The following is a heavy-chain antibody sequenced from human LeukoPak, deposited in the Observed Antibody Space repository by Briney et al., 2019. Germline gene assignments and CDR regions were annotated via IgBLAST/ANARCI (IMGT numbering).Heavy chain of an antibody. V-gene: IGHV3-23*01. CDR2: LSGTGGTT. J-gene: IGHJ4*02. CDR3: AKDRNIYGSGSSDY. D-gene: IGHD3-10*01. CDR1: GFTFSTYA. Sequence: GGSLRLSCAASGFTFSTYAMTWVRQAPGRGLEWVSVLSGTGGTTYYADSVKGRFTISRDNSKNTLYLQMNSLRAEDTAVYYCAKDRNIYGSGSSDYWGQGTLVIVSS.